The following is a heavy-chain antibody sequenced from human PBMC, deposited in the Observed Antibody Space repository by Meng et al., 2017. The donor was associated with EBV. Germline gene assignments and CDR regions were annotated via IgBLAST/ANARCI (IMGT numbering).Heavy chain of an antibody. D-gene: IGHD3-10*01. J-gene: IGHJ4*02. CDR1: GGPFRYYA. CDR2: FLPRLGAP. CDR3: ASESGRGYTPDY. Sequence: QVQLAQSAAEGSKPGSSVKVSCKTSGGPFRYYAISWVRQAPGQGLEWLGGFLPRLGAPNYAQKFHGRVKITADESTSTHYMDLSSLRSEDTAIYYCASESGRGYTPDYWGQGTLVTVSS. V-gene: IGHV1-69*01.